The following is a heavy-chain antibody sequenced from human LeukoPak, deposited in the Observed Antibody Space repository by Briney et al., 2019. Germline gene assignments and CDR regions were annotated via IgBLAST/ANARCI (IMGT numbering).Heavy chain of an antibody. Sequence: SETLSLTCTVSGGSITSGGYYWSWIRQPAGKGLEWIGRMYTTGSTNYNPYLKSRVTISVDTSKNQFSLKLSSVTAADTAVYYFARGEKGSSSGSIDNWGQGTLVTVSS. CDR3: ARGEKGSSSGSIDN. D-gene: IGHD6-6*01. CDR2: MYTTGST. J-gene: IGHJ4*02. CDR1: GGSITSGGYY. V-gene: IGHV4-61*02.